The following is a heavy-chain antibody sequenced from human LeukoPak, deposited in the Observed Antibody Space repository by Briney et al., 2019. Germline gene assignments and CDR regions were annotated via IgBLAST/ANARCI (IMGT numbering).Heavy chain of an antibody. CDR1: GFTFSSYW. V-gene: IGHV3-49*04. CDR3: TRDISIVGATLGFDY. Sequence: GGSLRLSCAASGFTFSSYWMSWVRQAPGKGLEWVGSIRSKAYGGTTEYAASVKGRFTISRGDSKSIAYLQMNSLKTEDTAVYYCTRDISIVGATLGFDYWGQGTLVTVSS. CDR2: IRSKAYGGTT. D-gene: IGHD1-26*01. J-gene: IGHJ4*02.